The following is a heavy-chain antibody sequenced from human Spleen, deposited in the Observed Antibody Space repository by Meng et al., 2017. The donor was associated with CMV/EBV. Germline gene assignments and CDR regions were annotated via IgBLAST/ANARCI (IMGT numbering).Heavy chain of an antibody. D-gene: IGHD6-25*01. CDR2: LNQDGREE. CDR1: GFTFENYR. V-gene: IGHV3-7*04. J-gene: IGHJ4*02. CDR3: ARVKAAPHCFDF. Sequence: CEACGFTFENYRMTWVRQAPGKGLEWVDNLNQDGREEYYLDSVKGRFTISRDNAKNSLYLQLSSLRGEDTAFYYCARVKAAPHCFDFWGQGTLVTVSS.